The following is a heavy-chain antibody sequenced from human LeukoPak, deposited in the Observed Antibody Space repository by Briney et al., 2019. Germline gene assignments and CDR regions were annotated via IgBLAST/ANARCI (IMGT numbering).Heavy chain of an antibody. D-gene: IGHD3-16*02. CDR2: IYVTGT. J-gene: IGHJ6*03. V-gene: IGHV4-59*08. CDR1: GGSIGTYY. CDR3: ARHIGGGIEDMDV. Sequence: SETLSLTCTVSGGSIGTYYWSWTRQSPGKGLEWIGYIYVTGTRYNPYLQSRVTISVDRSRNQFFLKMSSVTAADTAVYYCARHIGGGIEDMDVWGKGTKVIVSS.